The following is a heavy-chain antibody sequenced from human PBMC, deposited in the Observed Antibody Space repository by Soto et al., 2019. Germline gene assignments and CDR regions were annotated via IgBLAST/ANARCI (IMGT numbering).Heavy chain of an antibody. CDR3: AKCMVATFFDY. CDR2: ISGSDDST. D-gene: IGHD5-12*01. CDR1: GFTFRSYA. V-gene: IGHV3-23*01. Sequence: GGSLRLSCAASGFTFRSYAMSWIRQAPGKGLGWVSSISGSDDSTYYADSVKGRFAISRDNSKNTLYLQMNGLRAEDTAVYYCAKCMVATFFDYWGQGTLVTVSS. J-gene: IGHJ4*02.